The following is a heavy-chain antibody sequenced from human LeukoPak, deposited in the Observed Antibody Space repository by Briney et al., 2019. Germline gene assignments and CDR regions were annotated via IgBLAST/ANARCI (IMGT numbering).Heavy chain of an antibody. CDR3: AKDLGGRAVDVGPSFDY. CDR2: VRCQEKNYAT. V-gene: IGHV3-73*01. CDR1: GIAFAGSA. J-gene: IGHJ4*02. D-gene: IGHD4-23*01. Sequence: GGSLRLSCAASGIAFAGSAVHWVRQASGKGLEWVGCVRCQEKNYATIYGASVKGRFIIARDDSRNTAALQMNSLRAEDTAVYYCAKDLGGRAVDVGPSFDYWGQGTLVTVSS.